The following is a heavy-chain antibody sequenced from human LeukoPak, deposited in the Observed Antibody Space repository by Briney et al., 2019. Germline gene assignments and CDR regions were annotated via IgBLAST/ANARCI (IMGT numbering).Heavy chain of an antibody. V-gene: IGHV1-2*02. J-gene: IGHJ5*02. CDR1: GYTFTGYY. CDR2: INPSSGGT. Sequence: GASVKVSCKASGYTFTGYYMHWVRQAPGQGLEWMGWINPSSGGTNYAQKFQGRVTMTRDMSTTTDYMELSSLRSEDTAVYYCARDNSVGDIAWWFDPWGQGTLVTVSS. CDR3: ARDNSVGDIAWWFDP. D-gene: IGHD3-16*02.